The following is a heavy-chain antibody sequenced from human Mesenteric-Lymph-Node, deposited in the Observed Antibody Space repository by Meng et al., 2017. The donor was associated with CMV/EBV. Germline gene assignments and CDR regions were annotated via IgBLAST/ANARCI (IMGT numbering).Heavy chain of an antibody. D-gene: IGHD3-10*01. V-gene: IGHV4-34*01. CDR3: ARSSYYYGSGSYFYWDFDL. CDR2: INHSGST. J-gene: IGHJ2*01. Sequence: SFSGYYWSWIRQPPGKGLEWIGEINHSGSTNYNPSLKSRVTISVDTSKNQFSLRLSSVTAADTAVYYCARSSYYYGSGSYFYWDFDLWGRGTLVTVSS. CDR1: SFSGYY.